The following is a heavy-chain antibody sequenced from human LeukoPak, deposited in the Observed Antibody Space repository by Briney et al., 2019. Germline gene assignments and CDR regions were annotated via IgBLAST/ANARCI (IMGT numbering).Heavy chain of an antibody. CDR2: ISYDGSNK. Sequence: RGSLRLSCAASGFTFSSYGMHWVRQAPGKGLEWVAVISYDGSNKYYADSVKGRFTISRDNSKNTLYLQMNSLRAEDTAVYYCARDLSSTSSWATVPDYWGQGTLVTVSS. D-gene: IGHD2-2*01. CDR1: GFTFSSYG. V-gene: IGHV3-30*03. J-gene: IGHJ4*02. CDR3: ARDLSSTSSWATVPDY.